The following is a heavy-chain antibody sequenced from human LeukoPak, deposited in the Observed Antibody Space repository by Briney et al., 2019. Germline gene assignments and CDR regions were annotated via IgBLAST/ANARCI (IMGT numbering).Heavy chain of an antibody. V-gene: IGHV1-2*02. CDR2: INPNSGGT. D-gene: IGHD3-22*01. Sequence: GASVKVSCKASGYTFTGYYMHWVRQAPGQGLEWMGWINPNSGGTNYAQKFQGRVTMNRDTSISTAYMELSRLRSDDTAVYYCARDSPHYYDSSGYPWYSFDYWGQGTLVTVSS. J-gene: IGHJ4*02. CDR1: GYTFTGYY. CDR3: ARDSPHYYDSSGYPWYSFDY.